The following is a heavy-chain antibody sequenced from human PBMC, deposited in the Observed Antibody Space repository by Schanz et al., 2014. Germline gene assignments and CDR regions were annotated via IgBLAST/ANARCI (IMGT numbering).Heavy chain of an antibody. J-gene: IGHJ4*02. D-gene: IGHD1-1*01. Sequence: QVQMVESGGGVVQPGRSLRLSCAASGFAFSVYGMHWVRQAPGKGPEWVAVIWSDGSTKYYADSVKGRFTISRDNSKNTLDLQMISLSADDTAVYFCARAHGNNWYGKGLDYWGQGTLVTVSS. CDR1: GFAFSVYG. V-gene: IGHV3-33*01. CDR2: IWSDGSTK. CDR3: ARAHGNNWYGKGLDY.